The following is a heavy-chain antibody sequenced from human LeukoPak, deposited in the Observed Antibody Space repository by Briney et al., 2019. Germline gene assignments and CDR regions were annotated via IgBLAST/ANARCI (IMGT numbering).Heavy chain of an antibody. D-gene: IGHD3-10*01. CDR2: ISGSGGST. CDR3: ATLITTVRGVIITWSAFDY. V-gene: IGHV3-23*01. Sequence: GSLRLSCAASGFTFSSYAMSWVRQAPGKGLEWVSAISGSGGSTYYADSVKGRFTISRDNSKNTLYLQMNSLRAEDTAVYYCATLITTVRGVIITWSAFDYWGQGTLVTVSS. CDR1: GFTFSSYA. J-gene: IGHJ4*02.